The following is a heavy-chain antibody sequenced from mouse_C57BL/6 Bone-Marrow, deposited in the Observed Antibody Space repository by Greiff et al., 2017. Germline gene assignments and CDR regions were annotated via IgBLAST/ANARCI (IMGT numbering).Heavy chain of an antibody. D-gene: IGHD3-2*02. J-gene: IGHJ2*01. Sequence: VQLKQSGPELVKPGASVKISCKASGYTFTDYYMNWVKQSHGKSLEWIGDINPNNGGTSYNQKFKGKATLTVDKSSSTAYMELRSLTSEDSAVYYCARESLDSSGYDDYWGQGTTLTVSS. CDR3: ARESLDSSGYDDY. V-gene: IGHV1-26*01. CDR1: GYTFTDYY. CDR2: INPNNGGT.